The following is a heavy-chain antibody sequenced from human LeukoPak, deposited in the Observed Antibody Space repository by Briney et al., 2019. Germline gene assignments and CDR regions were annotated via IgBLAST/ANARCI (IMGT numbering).Heavy chain of an antibody. D-gene: IGHD3-22*01. CDR1: GGTFSSYA. CDR2: IIPIFGTA. Sequence: SVKVSCKASGGTFSSYAISWVRQAPGQGLEWMGGIIPIFGTANYAQKFQGRVTITADESTSTAYMELSSLRSEDTAVYYCARGYYDSSGYYYEDYWGQGTLVTVSS. J-gene: IGHJ4*02. CDR3: ARGYYDSSGYYYEDY. V-gene: IGHV1-69*13.